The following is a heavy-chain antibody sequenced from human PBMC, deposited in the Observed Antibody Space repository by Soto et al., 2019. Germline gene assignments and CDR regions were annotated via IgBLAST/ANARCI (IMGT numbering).Heavy chain of an antibody. CDR2: IYHSGST. V-gene: IGHV4-4*02. D-gene: IGHD6-13*01. Sequence: PSETLSLTCAVSGGSISSSNWWSWVRQPPGKGLEWIGEIYHSGSTNYNPSLKSRVTISVDKSKNQFSLKLSSVTAADTAVYYCARKGLAAAAKSESSWGQGTLVTVSS. J-gene: IGHJ4*02. CDR1: GGSISSSNW. CDR3: ARKGLAAAAKSESS.